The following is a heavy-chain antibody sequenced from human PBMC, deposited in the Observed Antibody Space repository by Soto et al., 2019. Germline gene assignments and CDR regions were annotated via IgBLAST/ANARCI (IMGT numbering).Heavy chain of an antibody. CDR3: ARVAEMGTVTQGYYYYMDV. CDR1: GGTFSNYT. D-gene: IGHD4-17*01. Sequence: QVQLVQSGAEVKKPGSSVKVSCKASGGTFSNYTISWVRQAPGQGLEWLGRIIPILGIANYAQKFQGRVTITADKSTSTAYMELPSLRSEDTAVYYCARVAEMGTVTQGYYYYMDVWGKGTTVTVSS. J-gene: IGHJ6*03. V-gene: IGHV1-69*02. CDR2: IIPILGIA.